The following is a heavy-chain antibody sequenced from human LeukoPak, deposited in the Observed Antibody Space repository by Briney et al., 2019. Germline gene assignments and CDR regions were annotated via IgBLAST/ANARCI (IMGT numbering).Heavy chain of an antibody. Sequence: SETLSLTCTVSGGSVSFYYWSWIRQPPGKGLEWVGYIYYSGSTNYNPSLKSRVTISVDTSKNQFSLKVSSVTAADTAVYYCARDARGSSYMDVWGQGTTVTVSS. J-gene: IGHJ6*02. V-gene: IGHV4-59*02. D-gene: IGHD3-10*01. CDR2: IYYSGST. CDR3: ARDARGSSYMDV. CDR1: GGSVSFYY.